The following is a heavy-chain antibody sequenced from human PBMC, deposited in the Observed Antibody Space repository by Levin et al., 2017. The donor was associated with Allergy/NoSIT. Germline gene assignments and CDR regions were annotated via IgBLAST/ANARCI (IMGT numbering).Heavy chain of an antibody. CDR3: ARGGAAAGMNEY. Sequence: GESLKISCKASGYRFPSYTINWVRQAPGQGLEWMGLINTNTGNPTYAQGFTGRFVFSVDTSVRTAYLEIRSLKSDDTAFYYCARGGAAAGMNEYWGQGTLVTVSS. CDR2: INTNTGNP. J-gene: IGHJ4*02. CDR1: GYRFPSYT. V-gene: IGHV7-4-1*01. D-gene: IGHD6-13*01.